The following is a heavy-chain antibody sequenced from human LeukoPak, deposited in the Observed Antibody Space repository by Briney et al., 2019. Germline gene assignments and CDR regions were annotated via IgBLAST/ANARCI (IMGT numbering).Heavy chain of an antibody. CDR2: IYSGGGT. Sequence: PGGSLRLSCAASGFTVSGHSLTWVRQAPGKGLEWVSIIYSGGGTYYADSVKGRFTISRHNSKNTLYPQMNSLRAEDTAVYYCATSRYSGSYSDGMDVWGQGTTVTVSS. D-gene: IGHD1-26*01. CDR1: GFTVSGHS. V-gene: IGHV3-53*04. J-gene: IGHJ6*02. CDR3: ATSRYSGSYSDGMDV.